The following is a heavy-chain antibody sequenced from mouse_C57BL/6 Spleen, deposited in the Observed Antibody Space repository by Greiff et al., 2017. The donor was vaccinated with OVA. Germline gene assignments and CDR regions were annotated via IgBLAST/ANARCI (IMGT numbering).Heavy chain of an antibody. D-gene: IGHD1-1*01. J-gene: IGHJ2*01. Sequence: VQLQQSGPELVKPGASVKISCKASGYAFSSSWMNWVKQRPGKGLEWIGRIYPGDGDTNYNGKFKGKATLTADKSSSTAYMQLSSLTSEDSAVYFCASTVVDPFDYWGQGTTLTVSS. CDR1: GYAFSSSW. CDR3: ASTVVDPFDY. V-gene: IGHV1-82*01. CDR2: IYPGDGDT.